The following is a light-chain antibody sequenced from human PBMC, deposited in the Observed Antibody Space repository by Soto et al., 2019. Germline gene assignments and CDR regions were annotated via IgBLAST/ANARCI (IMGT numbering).Light chain of an antibody. J-gene: IGLJ3*02. CDR3: AAWDDSVWV. V-gene: IGLV1-44*01. CDR2: DND. Sequence: QSVLTQPPSASGTPGQRVTISCSESSSNIGSNIVSWYQQLPGTAPKVIIYDNDQRPSGVPDRFSGSKSGTSSSLAISGLQCEDEADYYCAAWDDSVWVFGGGTKL. CDR1: SSNIGSNI.